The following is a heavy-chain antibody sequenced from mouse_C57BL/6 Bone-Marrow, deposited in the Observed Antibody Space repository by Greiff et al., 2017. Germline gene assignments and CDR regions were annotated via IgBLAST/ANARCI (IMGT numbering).Heavy chain of an antibody. CDR3: ARGDGSSYLWYFDV. V-gene: IGHV1-42*01. CDR2: INPSTGGT. CDR1: GYSFTGYY. J-gene: IGHJ1*03. Sequence: VHVKQSGPELVKPGASVKISCKASGYSFTGYYMNWVKQSPEKSLEWIGEINPSTGGTTYNQKFKAKATLTVDKSSRTAYMQLKSLTSEDSAVYYCARGDGSSYLWYFDVWGTGTTVTVSS. D-gene: IGHD1-1*01.